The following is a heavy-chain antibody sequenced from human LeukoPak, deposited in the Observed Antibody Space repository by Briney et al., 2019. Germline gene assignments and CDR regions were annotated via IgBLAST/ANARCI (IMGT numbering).Heavy chain of an antibody. J-gene: IGHJ4*02. Sequence: GGSLRLSCVASGLTFGNYGMNWVRQAPGKGLEWVSSIGGGGYTTYYADSVRGRFTISRDNSKNSMYLQMNSLRAEDTAVYYCARIGAGSSRDYWGQGTLVTVSS. CDR1: GLTFGNYG. CDR2: IGGGGYTT. CDR3: ARIGAGSSRDY. V-gene: IGHV3-23*01. D-gene: IGHD6-13*01.